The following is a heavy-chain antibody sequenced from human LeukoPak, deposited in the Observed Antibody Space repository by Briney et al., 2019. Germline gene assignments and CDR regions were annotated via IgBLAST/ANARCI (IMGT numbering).Heavy chain of an antibody. V-gene: IGHV3-53*01. J-gene: IGHJ3*02. CDR2: IYSGGST. D-gene: IGHD4-17*01. CDR3: ARARDSTTAEWDAFDI. Sequence: GGSLRLSCAASGFTVSSNYVSWVRQAPGKGLECVSIIYSGGSTNYADSVKGRFTISRDNSKNTLYLQMNSLRAEDTAVYYCARARDSTTAEWDAFDIWGQGTMVTVSS. CDR1: GFTVSSNY.